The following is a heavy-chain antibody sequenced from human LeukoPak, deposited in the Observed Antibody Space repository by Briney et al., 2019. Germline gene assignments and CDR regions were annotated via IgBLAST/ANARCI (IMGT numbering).Heavy chain of an antibody. CDR3: GSPRGAYGSGGYRY. CDR2: IYYSGST. D-gene: IGHD3-10*01. V-gene: IGHV4-39*01. CDR1: AGSNSSRSYY. J-gene: IGHJ4*01. Sequence: SVALSLTRTVSAGSNSSRSYYWGWIRQPPGKGLEWIGSIYYSGSTYYNPSLKSRVTISVDTSKSQFSLRLSSATAAYTAVYYCGSPRGAYGSGGYRYWRHRTLVTVSS.